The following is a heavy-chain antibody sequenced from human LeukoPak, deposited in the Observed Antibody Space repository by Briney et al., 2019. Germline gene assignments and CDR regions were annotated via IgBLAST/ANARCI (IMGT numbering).Heavy chain of an antibody. V-gene: IGHV3-48*03. CDR3: ARDLWDSGFDL. D-gene: IGHD3/OR15-3a*01. J-gene: IGHJ2*01. Sequence: PGGSLRLSCEAPESTFSPYALNWAGKPQGRGLGWLAYISLSGTTKYNADSVKGRFTISRDNAKNSLYLQMNSLRDEDTAVYYCARDLWDSGFDLWGRGTLVTVSS. CDR1: ESTFSPYA. CDR2: ISLSGTTK.